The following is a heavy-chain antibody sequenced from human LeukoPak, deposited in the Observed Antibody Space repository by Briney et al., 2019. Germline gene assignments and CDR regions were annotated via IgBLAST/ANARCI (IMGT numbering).Heavy chain of an antibody. V-gene: IGHV1-2*02. Sequence: ASVKVSCKASGYTFTGYYMHWLRQAPGQGLEWMGWIDPESGDTNYAQKFQDKITMTRDTYMKTGYMELSSLRYDSTAVYYCAREEYSSGWYRGGWFDPWGQGTQVTVSS. CDR2: IDPESGDT. CDR3: AREEYSSGWYRGGWFDP. D-gene: IGHD6-19*01. CDR1: GYTFTGYY. J-gene: IGHJ5*02.